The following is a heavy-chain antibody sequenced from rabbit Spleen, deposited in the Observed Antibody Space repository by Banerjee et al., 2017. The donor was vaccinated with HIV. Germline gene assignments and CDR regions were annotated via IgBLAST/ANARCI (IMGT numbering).Heavy chain of an antibody. Sequence: QEQLVESGGGLVKPEGSLTLSCKASGFSFSDRDVMCWVRQAPGKGLEWIACINTYTGKPVYATWAKGRFTISRTSSTTVTLQMTSLTAADTATHFCARDLASVVGWNVSLWGPGTLVTV. J-gene: IGHJ4*01. CDR1: GFSFSDRDV. D-gene: IGHD3-1*01. CDR2: INTYTGKP. CDR3: ARDLASVVGWNVSL. V-gene: IGHV1S45*01.